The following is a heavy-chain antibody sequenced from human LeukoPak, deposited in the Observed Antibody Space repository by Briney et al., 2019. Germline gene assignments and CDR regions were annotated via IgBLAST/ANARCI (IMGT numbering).Heavy chain of an antibody. Sequence: EGSLRFSCAASGFTFSSYGMHWVRQAPGKGLEWVAVIWYDGSNKYYADSVRGRFTISRDNSKNTLYLQMNSLRAEDTAVYYCARDLRPSSGWYSYYYYYGMDVWGQGTTVTVSS. CDR1: GFTFSSYG. CDR3: ARDLRPSSGWYSYYYYYGMDV. V-gene: IGHV3-33*01. J-gene: IGHJ6*02. CDR2: IWYDGSNK. D-gene: IGHD6-19*01.